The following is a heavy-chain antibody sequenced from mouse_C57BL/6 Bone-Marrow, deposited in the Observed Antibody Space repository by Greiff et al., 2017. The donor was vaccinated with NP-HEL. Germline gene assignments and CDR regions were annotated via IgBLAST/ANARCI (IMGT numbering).Heavy chain of an antibody. D-gene: IGHD2-2*01. CDR3: ARRDYGYGAGAMDY. Sequence: QVQLKESGAELVRPGPSVKMSCKASGYTFTNYWIGWAKQRPGHGLEWIGDIYPGGGYTNYNEKFKGKATLTADKSSSTAYMQFSSLTSEDSAIYYCARRDYGYGAGAMDYWGQGTSVTVSS. V-gene: IGHV1-63*01. J-gene: IGHJ4*01. CDR1: GYTFTNYW. CDR2: IYPGGGYT.